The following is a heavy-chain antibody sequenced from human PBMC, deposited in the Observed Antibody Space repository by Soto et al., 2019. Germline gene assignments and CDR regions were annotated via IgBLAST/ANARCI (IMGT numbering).Heavy chain of an antibody. D-gene: IGHD6-19*01. V-gene: IGHV1-18*01. Sequence: QDQLVQSGVEVKKPGASVKVSCKASGYSFTNYGITWVRQAPGQGFEWMGWISAYNGNTNYAQKFQGRVTMTTDASRSPAYLELRSLRSDDTAVYYCARDRGVAPPVAGNTHYYYYMDVWGKGTTVTVSS. CDR1: GYSFTNYG. CDR3: ARDRGVAPPVAGNTHYYYYMDV. CDR2: ISAYNGNT. J-gene: IGHJ6*03.